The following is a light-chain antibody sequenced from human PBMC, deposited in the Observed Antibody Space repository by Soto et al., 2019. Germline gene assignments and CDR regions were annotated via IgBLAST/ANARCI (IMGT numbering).Light chain of an antibody. J-gene: IGKJ5*01. CDR3: QQSSNWPTIT. CDR2: DAY. CDR1: QSVSSY. Sequence: DIVLTQSPATLSLSPGDRATLSCRDSQSVSSYLAWYQQKPGQAPRLLIYDAYNRATGIPATFSGSGSGTDFTLTISSLETEDFAVYYCQQSSNWPTITCGQGTRLEIK. V-gene: IGKV3-11*01.